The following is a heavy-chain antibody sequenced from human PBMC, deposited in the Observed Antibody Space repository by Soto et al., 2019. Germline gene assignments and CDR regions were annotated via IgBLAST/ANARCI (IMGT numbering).Heavy chain of an antibody. CDR1: GGTFSSYA. V-gene: IGHV1-69*12. CDR3: ARGTYSSSWYRFLDY. J-gene: IGHJ4*02. D-gene: IGHD6-13*01. CDR2: IIPIFGTA. Sequence: QVQLVQSGAEVKKPGSSVKVSCKASGGTFSSYAISWVRQAPGQGLEWMGGIIPIFGTANYAQKFQGRVTSTADQSTTTAYLERSGLRSEDTAVYYCARGTYSSSWYRFLDYWGQGTLVTVSS.